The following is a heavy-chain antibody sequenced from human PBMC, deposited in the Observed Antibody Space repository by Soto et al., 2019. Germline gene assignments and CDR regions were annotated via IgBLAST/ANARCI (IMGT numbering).Heavy chain of an antibody. CDR1: GFIFSTYS. D-gene: IGHD1-26*01. V-gene: IGHV3-21*01. J-gene: IGHJ4*02. CDR2: ISGSSSYI. CDR3: ASSRWDRAATTVPPFDY. Sequence: GGSLRLSCAASGFIFSTYSMNWVRQAPGKGLEWVSSISGSSSYIHYPDSLKGRFTISRDNAKSSLYLQMNSLRAEDTAVYYCASSRWDRAATTVPPFDYWGQGTPVTSPQ.